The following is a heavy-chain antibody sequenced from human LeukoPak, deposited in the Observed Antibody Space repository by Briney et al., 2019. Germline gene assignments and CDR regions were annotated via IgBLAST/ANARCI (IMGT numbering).Heavy chain of an antibody. Sequence: GGSLRLSCAASGLAFNSYAMSWVRQAPGKGLEWVSTISVASNTFYADSVKGRFTISRDNSRNTVYLQMTSLRADDTAVYYCADYGVSGVRNNFYWGQGTLVTVSS. CDR1: GLAFNSYA. D-gene: IGHD3-3*01. J-gene: IGHJ4*02. V-gene: IGHV3-23*01. CDR2: ISVASNT. CDR3: ADYGVSGVRNNFY.